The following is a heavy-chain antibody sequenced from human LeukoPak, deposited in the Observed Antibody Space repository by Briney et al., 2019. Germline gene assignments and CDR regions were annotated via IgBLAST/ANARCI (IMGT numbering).Heavy chain of an antibody. CDR3: ATAGQWRFDS. Sequence: GGSLKLSCAASGFTFSGSAMHWVRQASGKGLEWVGRIRSKANSYATAYAASVKGRFTISRDDSKNTAYLQMNSLKTEDTAVYYCATAGQWRFDSWGLGTLVTVSS. CDR2: IRSKANSYAT. V-gene: IGHV3-73*01. J-gene: IGHJ4*02. CDR1: GFTFSGSA. D-gene: IGHD6-19*01.